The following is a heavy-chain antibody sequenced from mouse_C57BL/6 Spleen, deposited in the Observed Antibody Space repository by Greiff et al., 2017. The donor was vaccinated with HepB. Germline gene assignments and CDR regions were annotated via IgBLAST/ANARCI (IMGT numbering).Heavy chain of an antibody. D-gene: IGHD3-2*02. Sequence: QVQLQQPGAELVKPGASVKMSCKASGYTFTSYWITWVKQRPGQGLEWIGDIYPGSGSTNYNEKFKSKATLTVDTSSSTAYMQLSSLTSEDSAVYYCARGLGLEGRSGYVETDYWGQGTTLTVSS. J-gene: IGHJ2*01. CDR3: ARGLGLEGRSGYVETDY. CDR1: GYTFTSYW. V-gene: IGHV1-55*01. CDR2: IYPGSGST.